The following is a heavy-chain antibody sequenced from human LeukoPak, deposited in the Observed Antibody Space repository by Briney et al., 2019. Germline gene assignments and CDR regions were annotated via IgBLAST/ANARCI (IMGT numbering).Heavy chain of an antibody. Sequence: GGSLRLSCAASGFTFSSYGMSWVRQAPGKGLEWVSSITSSGVSTYYADSVKGRFTISRDNSKNTLFLQMNSLRAEDTAVYYCARCGDSYVCDYWGQGTLVTVSS. CDR2: ITSSGVST. CDR3: ARCGDSYVCDY. V-gene: IGHV3-23*01. J-gene: IGHJ4*02. D-gene: IGHD5-18*01. CDR1: GFTFSSYG.